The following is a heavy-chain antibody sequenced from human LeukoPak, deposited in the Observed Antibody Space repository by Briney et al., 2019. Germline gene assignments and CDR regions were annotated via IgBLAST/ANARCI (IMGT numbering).Heavy chain of an antibody. Sequence: PGGSLRLSCAASGFTFSSYSMNWVRQAPGKGLEWVSAISGSGGSTYYADSVKGRFTISRDNSKNTLYLQMNSLRAEDTAVYYCATDYCSGGSCYSGYYYYYMDVWGKGTTVTVSS. CDR1: GFTFSSYS. CDR2: ISGSGGST. J-gene: IGHJ6*03. V-gene: IGHV3-23*01. CDR3: ATDYCSGGSCYSGYYYYYMDV. D-gene: IGHD2-15*01.